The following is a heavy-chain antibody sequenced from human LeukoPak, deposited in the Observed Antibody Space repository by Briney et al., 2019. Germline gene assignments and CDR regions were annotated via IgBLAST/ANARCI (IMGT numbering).Heavy chain of an antibody. J-gene: IGHJ5*02. CDR2: INHSGST. V-gene: IGHV4-34*01. D-gene: IGHD2/OR15-2a*01. Sequence: SETLSLTCAVYGGSFSGYYWSWIRQPPGKGLEWIGEINHSGSTNYNPSLKSRVTISVDTSKNQFSLNLNSLTAADTAVYYCARAFTFPNWFDPWGQGTLVTVSS. CDR3: ARAFTFPNWFDP. CDR1: GGSFSGYY.